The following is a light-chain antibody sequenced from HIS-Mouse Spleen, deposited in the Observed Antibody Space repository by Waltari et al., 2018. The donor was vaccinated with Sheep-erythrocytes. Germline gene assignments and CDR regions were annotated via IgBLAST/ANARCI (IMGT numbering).Light chain of an antibody. CDR3: CSYAGSSTLV. CDR2: EGS. J-gene: IGLJ2*01. CDR1: SSDVGSYNL. Sequence: QSALTQPASVSGSPGPSITIPCTGTSSDVGSYNLVSWYQQHPGKAPKLMIYEGSKRPSGVSNRFSGSKSGNTASLIISGLQAEDEADYYCCSYAGSSTLVFGGGTK. V-gene: IGLV2-23*01.